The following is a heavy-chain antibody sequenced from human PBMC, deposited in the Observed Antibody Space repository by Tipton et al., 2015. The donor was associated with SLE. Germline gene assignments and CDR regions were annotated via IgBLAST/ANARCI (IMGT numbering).Heavy chain of an antibody. CDR3: ARLTPLSGWYYFDY. CDR2: VYYSEIT. V-gene: IGHV4-59*02. Sequence: GLVKPSETLSLTCSVSGGAVIHNYWSWIRQPPGEGLEWIGYVYYSEITSYNPSLRSRVTISGDTSTNQFSLKLTSVSAADTAVYYCARLTPLSGWYYFDYWGQGALVTVSS. J-gene: IGHJ4*02. CDR1: GGAVIHNY. D-gene: IGHD3-9*01.